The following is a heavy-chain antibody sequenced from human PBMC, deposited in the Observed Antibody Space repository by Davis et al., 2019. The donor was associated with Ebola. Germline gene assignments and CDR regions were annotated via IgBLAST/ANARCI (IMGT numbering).Heavy chain of an antibody. CDR2: IDWDDDK. CDR3: ARIKMDTAMVTVGAWLDP. D-gene: IGHD5-18*01. CDR1: GFSLSTSGMC. Sequence: SGPTLVKPTQTLTLTCTFSGFSLSTSGMCVSWIRQPPGKALEWLARIDWDDDKYYSTSLKTRLTISKDTSKNQVVLTMTNMDPVDTATYYCARIKMDTAMVTVGAWLDPWGQGTLVTVSS. V-gene: IGHV2-70*11. J-gene: IGHJ5*02.